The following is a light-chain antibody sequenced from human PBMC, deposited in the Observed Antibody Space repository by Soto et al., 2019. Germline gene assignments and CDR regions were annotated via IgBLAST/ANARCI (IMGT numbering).Light chain of an antibody. CDR3: DHANSYSQT. J-gene: IGKJ1*01. Sequence: DIQLTQSPPTLSASVGDRVTITCRASQSIRYYLAWYQQMPGKAPTLLIYGASSLHSGVPSRFSGSGSGTELTRTIRSLHPDDFAPYFWDHANSYSQTFGKGTNVEIK. CDR2: GAS. CDR1: QSIRYY. V-gene: IGKV1-5*01.